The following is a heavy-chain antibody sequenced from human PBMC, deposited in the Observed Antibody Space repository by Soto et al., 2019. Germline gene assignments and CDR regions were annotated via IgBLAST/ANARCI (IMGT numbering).Heavy chain of an antibody. J-gene: IGHJ6*02. Sequence: PGGSLRLSCAASGFTFSSYDMHWVRQVTGKGLEWVSAIGTAGDTYYPGSVKGRFTISRENAKNSLYLQMNSLRAEDTAVYYCARELRQDCSCGSCYSDYYYYYGMDVWGQGTTVTVSS. CDR3: ARELRQDCSCGSCYSDYYYYYGMDV. V-gene: IGHV3-13*01. CDR1: GFTFSSYD. CDR2: IGTAGDT. D-gene: IGHD2-15*01.